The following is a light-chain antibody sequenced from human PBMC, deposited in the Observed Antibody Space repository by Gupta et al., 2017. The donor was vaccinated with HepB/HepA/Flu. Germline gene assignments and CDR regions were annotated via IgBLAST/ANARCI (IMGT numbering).Light chain of an antibody. J-gene: IGLJ1*01. V-gene: IGLV1-44*01. CDR1: SSNIGRNS. Sequence: QSVLTQPPSASGTPGQRVTISCSGSSSNIGRNSVSWYQQLPGTAPKLVIYLNNQRPSGGPDRFSGSKSGTSASLAISGLQSEDEADFYCAAWDGSLNGPFVFGTGTKVTVL. CDR2: LNN. CDR3: AAWDGSLNGPFV.